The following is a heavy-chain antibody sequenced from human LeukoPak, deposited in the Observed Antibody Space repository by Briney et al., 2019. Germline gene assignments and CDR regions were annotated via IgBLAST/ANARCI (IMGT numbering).Heavy chain of an antibody. CDR2: ISGSGGST. J-gene: IGHJ4*02. V-gene: IGHV3-23*01. CDR1: GFTFSSYA. D-gene: IGHD4-11*01. Sequence: GGSLRLSCAASGFTFSSYAMSWVRQAPGKGLEWVSAISGSGGSTYYADSVKGRFTISRDNSKNTLYLQMNSLRAEDTAVYYCAKAVDYSNYGGIDYWGQGTLVTVSS. CDR3: AKAVDYSNYGGIDY.